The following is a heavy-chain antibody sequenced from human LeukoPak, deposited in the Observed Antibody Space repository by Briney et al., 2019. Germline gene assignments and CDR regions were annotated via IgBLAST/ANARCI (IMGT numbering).Heavy chain of an antibody. J-gene: IGHJ4*02. V-gene: IGHV5-51*01. CDR2: IYPGDSDT. CDR3: ARHGDYDFWSGPTQTEYYFDY. CDR1: GYSFTSYW. D-gene: IGHD3-3*01. Sequence: GESLKISCKGSGYSFTSYWIGWGRQMPGKGLEWMGIIYPGDSDTRYSPSFQGQVTISADKSISTAYLQWSSLKASDTAMYYCARHGDYDFWSGPTQTEYYFDYWGQGTLVTVSS.